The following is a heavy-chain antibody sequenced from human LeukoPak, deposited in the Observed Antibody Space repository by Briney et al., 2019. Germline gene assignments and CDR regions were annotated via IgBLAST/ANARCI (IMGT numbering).Heavy chain of an antibody. J-gene: IGHJ4*02. V-gene: IGHV1-69-2*01. CDR3: ATVNSGSFEGVDY. CDR1: GYTFTDYY. Sequence: ASVKVSCKVSGYTFTDYYMHWVQQAPGKGLEWMGLVYPEDGETIYAEKFQGRVTITADTSTDTAYMELSSLRSEDTAVYYCATVNSGSFEGVDYWGQGTLVTVSS. D-gene: IGHD1-26*01. CDR2: VYPEDGET.